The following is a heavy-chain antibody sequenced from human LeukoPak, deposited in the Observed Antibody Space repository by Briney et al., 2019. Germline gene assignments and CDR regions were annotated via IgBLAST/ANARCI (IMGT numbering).Heavy chain of an antibody. V-gene: IGHV4-39*01. Sequence: SETLSLTCTVSGGSIRSSSYFWGWIRQPPGKGLEWIGSIYYSGSTYYNPSLKSRVTISVDTSKNQFSLKLSSVTAADTAVYYCARHRRDGRYSHAFDIWGQGTMVTVSS. CDR1: GGSIRSSSYF. J-gene: IGHJ3*02. D-gene: IGHD5-18*01. CDR3: ARHRRDGRYSHAFDI. CDR2: IYYSGST.